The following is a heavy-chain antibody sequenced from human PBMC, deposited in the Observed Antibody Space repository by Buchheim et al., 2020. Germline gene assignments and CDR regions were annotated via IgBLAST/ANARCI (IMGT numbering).Heavy chain of an antibody. V-gene: IGHV3-74*01. CDR2: INGDGSNT. J-gene: IGHJ4*02. CDR3: AMSADYFSD. D-gene: IGHD3-3*01. Sequence: EVQLVESGGGVVQPGGSLRLSCAASGFIFGIYWMHWVRQTPGKGLVWVSLINGDGSNTYYADSVKGRFIISRDNAENTVYLQMNSLRADDTAVYYCAMSADYFSDWGQGTL. CDR1: GFIFGIYW.